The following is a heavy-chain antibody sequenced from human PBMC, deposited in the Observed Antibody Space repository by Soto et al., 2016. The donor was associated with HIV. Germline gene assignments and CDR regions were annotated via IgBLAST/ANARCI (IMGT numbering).Heavy chain of an antibody. D-gene: IGHD2-15*01. CDR3: ARGTHYSDGYGMDV. CDR1: GFTFSDYS. Sequence: EVQLVESGGGLLQPGGSLRLSCAASGFTFSDYSMNWVRQAPGKGLEWLSYISPTSSTIYSADSVKGRITIFRDNAKNSLFLQMNSLRAEDTAVYHCARGTHYSDGYGMDVWGQGTTVTVSS. J-gene: IGHJ6*02. CDR2: ISPTSSTI. V-gene: IGHV3-48*04.